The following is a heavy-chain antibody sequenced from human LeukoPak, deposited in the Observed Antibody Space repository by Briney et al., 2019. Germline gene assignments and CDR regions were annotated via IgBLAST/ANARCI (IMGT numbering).Heavy chain of an antibody. V-gene: IGHV3-7*03. J-gene: IGHJ4*02. Sequence: GGSLRLSCAASEFTFSTYWMSWVRQAPGKGLEWVADIKQDGSEKYYVDSVKGRFTISRQNAKNSLFLQMNSLRAEDTAVYYCAHGAMYQLDYWGQGTLVTVSS. D-gene: IGHD2-2*01. CDR2: IKQDGSEK. CDR3: AHGAMYQLDY. CDR1: EFTFSTYW.